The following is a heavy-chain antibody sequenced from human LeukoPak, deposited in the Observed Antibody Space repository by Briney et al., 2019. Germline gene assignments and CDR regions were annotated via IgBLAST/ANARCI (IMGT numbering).Heavy chain of an antibody. J-gene: IGHJ4*02. CDR1: GFTFSSYA. V-gene: IGHV3-23*01. CDR2: ISGSGGST. D-gene: IGHD3-22*01. CDR3: AKVWGVVVITDYFDY. Sequence: PGGSLRLSCAASGFTFSSYAMSWVRQAPGKGLEWVSCISGSGGSTFDADSVKGRFTISRDNSKKMLYLQMNSLRAEDTAVYYCAKVWGVVVITDYFDYWGQGTLVTVSS.